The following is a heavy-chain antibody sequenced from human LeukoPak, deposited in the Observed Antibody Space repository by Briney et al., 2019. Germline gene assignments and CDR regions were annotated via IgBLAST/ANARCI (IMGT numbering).Heavy chain of an antibody. J-gene: IGHJ4*02. D-gene: IGHD6-19*01. CDR3: ATAPSGWYYFDY. CDR1: GYTFTSYD. Sequence: ASVKVSCKASGYTFTSYDINWVRQASGQGLEWMGWMNPNSGNTGYAQKFQGRVTMTRNTSISTAYVELSSLRSEDTAVYYCATAPSGWYYFDYWGQGTLVTVSS. CDR2: MNPNSGNT. V-gene: IGHV1-8*01.